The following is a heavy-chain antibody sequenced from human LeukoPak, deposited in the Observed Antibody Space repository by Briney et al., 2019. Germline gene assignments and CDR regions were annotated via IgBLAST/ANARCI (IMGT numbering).Heavy chain of an antibody. CDR2: INPNSGGT. Sequence: ALVKVSCKASGYTFTGYYMHWVRQAPGQGLEWMGWINPNSGGTNYAQKFQGRVTMTRDTSISTAYMELSRLRSDDTAVYYCARDTPVVTVFDYWGQGTLVTVSS. V-gene: IGHV1-2*02. CDR3: ARDTPVVTVFDY. J-gene: IGHJ4*02. CDR1: GYTFTGYY. D-gene: IGHD4-23*01.